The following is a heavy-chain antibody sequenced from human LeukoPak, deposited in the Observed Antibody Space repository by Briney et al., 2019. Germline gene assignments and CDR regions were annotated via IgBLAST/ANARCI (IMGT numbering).Heavy chain of an antibody. CDR2: IIPIFGTA. D-gene: IGHD2-2*01. CDR1: GGTFSSYA. Sequence: SVKVSCKASGGTFSSYAISWVRQAPGQGLEWMGGIIPIFGTANYAQRFQGRVSVTTDTSTSTAFLEVRSLGSEDTAIYYCARSQCPDSTSCYYFFYFDFWGQGTPVTVSS. CDR3: ARSQCPDSTSCYYFFYFDF. V-gene: IGHV1-69*05. J-gene: IGHJ4*02.